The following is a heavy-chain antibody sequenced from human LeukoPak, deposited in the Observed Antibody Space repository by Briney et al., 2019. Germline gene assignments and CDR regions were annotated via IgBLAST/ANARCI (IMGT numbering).Heavy chain of an antibody. CDR3: ARDRGRGGNSYFDH. V-gene: IGHV4-4*07. J-gene: IGHJ4*02. CDR2: VFSSGTT. D-gene: IGHD4-23*01. CDR1: GGSISNHH. Sequence: SETLSLTCTVSGGSISNHHWSWIRRPAGKGLEYIGRVFSSGTTNYNPSLMSRVTMSVDTSKNQFALNLSSVTAADTAVYYCARDRGRGGNSYFDHWGQGTLVTVSS.